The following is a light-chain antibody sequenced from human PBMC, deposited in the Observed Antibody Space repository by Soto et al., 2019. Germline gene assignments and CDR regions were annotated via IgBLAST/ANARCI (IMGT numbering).Light chain of an antibody. J-gene: IGLJ3*02. V-gene: IGLV1-40*01. Sequence: QPVLTQPPSVSGAPGQRVTISCTGSSSNIGAGYDVYWYQQLPGTAPKLLIYGNSNRPSGVPDRFSGSKSGTSASLAITGLQAEDEADYYCQSYDSSLSGWVFGGGTQLTVL. CDR3: QSYDSSLSGWV. CDR1: SSNIGAGYD. CDR2: GNS.